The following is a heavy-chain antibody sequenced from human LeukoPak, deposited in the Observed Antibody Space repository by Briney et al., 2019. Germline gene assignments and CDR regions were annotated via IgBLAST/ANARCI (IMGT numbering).Heavy chain of an antibody. CDR2: ISTYNGNT. CDR1: GYTFTSYG. V-gene: IGHV1-18*01. J-gene: IGHJ5*02. CDR3: ARGSYCGGDCYGRVDP. D-gene: IGHD2-21*01. Sequence: ASVKVSCKASGYTFTSYGISWVRQAPGQGLEWMGWISTYNGNTNYAQKFQGRVNMTTDTSTSTAYMELRSLRSDDSAVYYCARGSYCGGDCYGRVDPWGQGTLVTVSS.